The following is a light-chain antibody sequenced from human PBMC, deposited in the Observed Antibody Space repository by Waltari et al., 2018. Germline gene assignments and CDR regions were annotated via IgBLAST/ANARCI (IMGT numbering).Light chain of an antibody. J-gene: IGKJ2*01. Sequence: EIVLTQSPPTLSLSPGERATLYCRASQSVSNYLAWYQQRPGQAPRVLIYDASSRATGIPTRFSGSGSGTDFTLTISSLQPEDSAVYYCQQRVHWPMYTFGQGTKLEIK. CDR2: DAS. V-gene: IGKV3-11*01. CDR3: QQRVHWPMYT. CDR1: QSVSNY.